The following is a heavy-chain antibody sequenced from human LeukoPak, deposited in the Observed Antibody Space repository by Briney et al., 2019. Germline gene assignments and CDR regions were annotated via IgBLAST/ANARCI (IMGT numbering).Heavy chain of an antibody. CDR1: GYTFTSYA. Sequence: ASVKVSCKASGYTFTSYAMHWVRQAPGQRLEWMGWINAGNGNTKYSQKFQGRVTITRDTSASTAYMELSSLRSEDTAVYYCARLKIAAAGRGAFDIWGQGTMVTVSS. CDR2: INAGNGNT. CDR3: ARLKIAAAGRGAFDI. J-gene: IGHJ3*02. D-gene: IGHD6-13*01. V-gene: IGHV1-3*01.